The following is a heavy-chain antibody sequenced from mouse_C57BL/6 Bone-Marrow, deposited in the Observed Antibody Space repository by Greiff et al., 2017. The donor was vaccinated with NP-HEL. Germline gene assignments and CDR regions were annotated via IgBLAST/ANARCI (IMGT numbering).Heavy chain of an antibody. CDR3: ARDLSTTVVDWYFDV. CDR2: ISDGGSYT. Sequence: EVQGVESGGGLVKPGGSLKLSCAASGFTFSSYAMSWVRQTPEKRLEWVATISDGGSYTYYPDNVKGRFPISRDNAKNNLYLQMSHLKAEDTAMYYCARDLSTTVVDWYFDVWGTGTTVTVSS. V-gene: IGHV5-4*01. D-gene: IGHD1-1*01. CDR1: GFTFSSYA. J-gene: IGHJ1*03.